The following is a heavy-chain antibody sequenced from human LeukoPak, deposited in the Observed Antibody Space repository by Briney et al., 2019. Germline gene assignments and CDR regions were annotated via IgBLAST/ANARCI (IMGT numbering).Heavy chain of an antibody. CDR1: GYTFTSYG. Sequence: ASVKVSCKASGYTFTSYGISWVRQAPGQGLEGMGFISDYNGNTNYAQKLQGGVTMTTDTSTSTAYMELRSLRSDDTAVYYCARGGSGSSLEYYYYGMDVWGQGTTVTVSS. V-gene: IGHV1-18*01. J-gene: IGHJ6*02. D-gene: IGHD1-26*01. CDR3: ARGGSGSSLEYYYYGMDV. CDR2: ISDYNGNT.